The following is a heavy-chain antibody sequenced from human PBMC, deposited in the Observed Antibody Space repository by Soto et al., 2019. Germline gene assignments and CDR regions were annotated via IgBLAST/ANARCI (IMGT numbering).Heavy chain of an antibody. J-gene: IGHJ3*01. D-gene: IGHD3-16*01. Sequence: QVQLVQSGADVKKPGSSVKVSCKTSGGSFGSSAISWVRQAPAQGLEWMGAIIPVFDKANYAQNFQGRLTITADELTGTVFMEFSSLRSEDTAVYFCARLRRDWGDAFDLWGLGTFVTVSS. CDR1: GGSFGSSA. CDR2: IIPVFDKA. V-gene: IGHV1-69*01. CDR3: ARLRRDWGDAFDL.